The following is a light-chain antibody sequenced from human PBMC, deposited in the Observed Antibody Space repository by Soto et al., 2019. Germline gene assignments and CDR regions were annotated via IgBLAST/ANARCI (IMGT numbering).Light chain of an antibody. J-gene: IGKJ2*01. Sequence: IQMTQSPSTLSVSVGDRVTITCRASQSISWWLAWYQQKPGKGPKLLIYDASSLQSGVPSRFSGSGSGTEFTLTISSLQPDDFATYYCQQYNGDSYTFGQGTKVDIK. CDR2: DAS. V-gene: IGKV1-5*01. CDR1: QSISWW. CDR3: QQYNGDSYT.